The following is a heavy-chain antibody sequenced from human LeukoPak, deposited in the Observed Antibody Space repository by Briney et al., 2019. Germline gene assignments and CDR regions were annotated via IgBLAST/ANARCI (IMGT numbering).Heavy chain of an antibody. Sequence: PGGSLRLSCAASGFTFSSYAMSWVRQAPGKGLEWVSAISGSGGSTYYADSVKGRFTISRDNAKNSLYLQMNSLRAEDTAVYYCARAYGSAVTTRFDYWGQGTLVTVSS. J-gene: IGHJ4*02. CDR1: GFTFSSYA. CDR3: ARAYGSAVTTRFDY. V-gene: IGHV3-23*01. CDR2: ISGSGGST. D-gene: IGHD4-17*01.